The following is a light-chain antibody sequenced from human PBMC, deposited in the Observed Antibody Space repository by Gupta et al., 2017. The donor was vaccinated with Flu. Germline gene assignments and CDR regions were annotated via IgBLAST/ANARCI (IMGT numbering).Light chain of an antibody. CDR3: SSKTSVDTII. V-gene: IGLV2-14*01. CDR1: RSDVGAYTT. CDR2: GVS. J-gene: IGLJ2*01. Sequence: QSALTQPASVSGSPGQSITIACTGTRSDVGAYTTVSWYQQHPGKAPKLIIFGVSDRPSGVSFRFSGSKSGNTASLTISGPQAEDEADYYCSSKTSVDTIIFGGGTKVTVL.